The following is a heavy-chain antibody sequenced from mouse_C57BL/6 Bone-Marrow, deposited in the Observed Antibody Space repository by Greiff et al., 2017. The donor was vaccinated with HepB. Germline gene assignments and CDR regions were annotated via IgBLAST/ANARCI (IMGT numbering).Heavy chain of an antibody. CDR1: GYTFTDYY. CDR3: ARGVGGRYFDY. Sequence: VQLVESGAELVRPGASVKLSCKASGYTFTDYYINWVKQRPGQGLEWIARIYPGSGNTYYNEKFKGKATLTAEKSSSTAYMQLSSLTSEDSAVYFCARGVGGRYFDYWGQGTTLTGSS. D-gene: IGHD1-1*02. V-gene: IGHV1-76*01. J-gene: IGHJ2*01. CDR2: IYPGSGNT.